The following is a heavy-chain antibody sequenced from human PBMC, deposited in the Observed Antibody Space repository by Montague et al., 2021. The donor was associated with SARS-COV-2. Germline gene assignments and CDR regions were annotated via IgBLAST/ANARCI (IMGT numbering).Heavy chain of an antibody. CDR3: ARVGRKQNYYFDY. Sequence: SETLSLTCAVYGGSFSGYHWNWIRQPPEKGLEWIGEINHGGITNYNPSLKSRLTISADTSKNQFSLKLTSVTAADTAVYFCARVGRKQNYYFDYWGQGALVTVSS. CDR2: INHGGIT. CDR1: GGSFSGYH. J-gene: IGHJ4*02. V-gene: IGHV4-34*01. D-gene: IGHD1-14*01.